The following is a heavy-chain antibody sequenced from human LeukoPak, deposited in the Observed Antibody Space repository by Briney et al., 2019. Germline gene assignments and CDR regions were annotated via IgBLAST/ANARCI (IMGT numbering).Heavy chain of an antibody. CDR3: EGTYYYDSSDDY. Sequence: QSGGPLRLSCAASGFTFRSYAMSWVRQAPGKGLEWVLAISGSGTSTYYADSVKGRFTISRDNSKNTLYLQMNSLRAEDTAVYYCEGTYYYDSSDDYWGQGTLVTVSS. CDR1: GFTFRSYA. D-gene: IGHD3-22*01. V-gene: IGHV3-23*01. CDR2: ISGSGTST. J-gene: IGHJ4*02.